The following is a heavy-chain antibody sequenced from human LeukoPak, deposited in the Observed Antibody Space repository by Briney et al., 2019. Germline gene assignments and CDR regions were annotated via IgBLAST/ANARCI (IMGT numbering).Heavy chain of an antibody. J-gene: IGHJ4*02. CDR3: TKKAGAYYPFDD. CDR1: GFTFSSYV. CDR2: ITGSGANT. V-gene: IGHV3-23*01. Sequence: GGSLRLSCAASGFTFSSYVMNWVRQAPGRGLEGVSGITGSGANTDYTDSVKGRFNVSRDNSKNTLYLQMNSLRDGDTAVYYCTKKAGAYYPFDDWGQGTPVTVSS. D-gene: IGHD4-17*01.